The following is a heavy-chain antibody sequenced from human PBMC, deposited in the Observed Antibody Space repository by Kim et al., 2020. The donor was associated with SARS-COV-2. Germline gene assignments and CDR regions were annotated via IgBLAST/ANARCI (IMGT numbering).Heavy chain of an antibody. J-gene: IGHJ6*02. V-gene: IGHV3-21*01. Sequence: GGSLRLSCAASGFTFSSYSMNWVRQAPGKGLEWVSSISSSSSYIYYADSVKGRFTISRDNAKNSLYLQMNSLRAEDTAVYYCARVVVVYYYYGMDVWGQGTTVTVSS. D-gene: IGHD3-22*01. CDR1: GFTFSSYS. CDR2: ISSSSSYI. CDR3: ARVVVVYYYYGMDV.